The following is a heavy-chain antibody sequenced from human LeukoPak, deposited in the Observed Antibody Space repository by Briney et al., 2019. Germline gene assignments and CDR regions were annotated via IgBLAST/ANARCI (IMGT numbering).Heavy chain of an antibody. D-gene: IGHD3-10*01. CDR3: ARLGSEGFYSDY. J-gene: IGHJ4*02. CDR1: GGSLSSGDYY. Sequence: SETLSLTCTVSGGSLSSGDYYWLWIRQPPGKGLEWIGYIYYGGSTYYNPSLKSRVTISVDTSKNQFSLKLSSVTAADTAVYYCARLGSEGFYSDYWGQGTLVTVSS. V-gene: IGHV4-30-4*01. CDR2: IYYGGST.